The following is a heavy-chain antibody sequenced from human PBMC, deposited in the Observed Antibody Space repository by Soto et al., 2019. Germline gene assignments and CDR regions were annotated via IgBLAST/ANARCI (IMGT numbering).Heavy chain of an antibody. D-gene: IGHD6-6*01. Sequence: EVQLAESGGGLAQPGGSLRLSCAASGFTLSGYAMDWVRQAPGKGLEYVSGISSNGVGTYYANSVQGSFTISRDNSKNTVYIQVGSVSSEDVAVYYCARRARQDLYYIDVWGQGTTVTVSS. CDR3: ARRARQDLYYIDV. J-gene: IGHJ6*03. V-gene: IGHV3-64*01. CDR1: GFTLSGYA. CDR2: ISSNGVGT.